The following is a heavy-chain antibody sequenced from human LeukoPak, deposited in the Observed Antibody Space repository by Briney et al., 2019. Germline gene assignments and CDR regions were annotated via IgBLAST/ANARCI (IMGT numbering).Heavy chain of an antibody. J-gene: IGHJ5*02. CDR3: ARDVARGYCSGGSCYNWFDP. CDR2: IYYSGST. Sequence: SQTLSLTCTVSGGSISSGGYYWSWICQHPGKGLEWIGYIYYSGSTYYNPSLKSRVTISVDTSKNQFSLKLSSVTAADTAVYYCARDVARGYCSGGSCYNWFDPWGQGTLVTVSS. CDR1: GGSISSGGYY. D-gene: IGHD2-15*01. V-gene: IGHV4-31*03.